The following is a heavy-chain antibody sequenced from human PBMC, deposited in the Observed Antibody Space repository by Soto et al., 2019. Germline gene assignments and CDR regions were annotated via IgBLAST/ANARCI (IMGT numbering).Heavy chain of an antibody. J-gene: IGHJ6*02. V-gene: IGHV4-59*01. Sequence: SETLSLTCTVSGGSISSYYWSWIRQPPGKGLEWIGYIYYSGSTNYNPSLKSRVTISVDTSISTAYMELSRLRSDDTAVYYCAREMAGIAVAGHHYYGMDVWGQGTTVTVSS. CDR1: GGSISSYY. CDR3: AREMAGIAVAGHHYYGMDV. D-gene: IGHD6-19*01. CDR2: IYYSGST.